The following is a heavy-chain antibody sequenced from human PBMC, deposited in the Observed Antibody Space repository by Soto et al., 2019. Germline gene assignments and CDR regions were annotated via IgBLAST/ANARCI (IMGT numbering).Heavy chain of an antibody. J-gene: IGHJ4*02. CDR3: ARGPDDSGVPRWDY. Sequence: QVQLVQSGAEVRKPGASVRLSCETSGYNFNQYYIHWVRQAPGQGLEWMGIINLRGGTTEYAHKFRGRVTVTGDTSTSTAYMELSSLRLDDTAVYFCARGPDDSGVPRWDYWGQGTLVTVSS. D-gene: IGHD4-4*01. CDR2: INLRGGTT. V-gene: IGHV1-46*02. CDR1: GYNFNQYY.